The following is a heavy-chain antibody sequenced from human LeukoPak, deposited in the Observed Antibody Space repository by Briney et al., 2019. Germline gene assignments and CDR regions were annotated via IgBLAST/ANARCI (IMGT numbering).Heavy chain of an antibody. CDR3: ASNSGWLIQ. J-gene: IGHJ4*02. V-gene: IGHV3-48*03. CDR2: ISSSGSTI. CDR1: GFTFSSYE. D-gene: IGHD6-19*01. Sequence: QSGGSLRLSCAASGFTFSSYEMNWVRQAPGKGLEWVSYISSSGSTIYYADSVKGRFTISRDNAKNSLYLQMNSLRAEDTAVYYCASNSGWLIQWGQGTLVTVSS.